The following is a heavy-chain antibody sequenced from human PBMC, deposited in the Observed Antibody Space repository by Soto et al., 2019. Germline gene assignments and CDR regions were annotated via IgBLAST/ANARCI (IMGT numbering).Heavy chain of an antibody. CDR3: ASGLRLHGRGDYGYY. CDR1: GYTFTSYY. V-gene: IGHV1-46*01. Sequence: ASVKVSCKASGYTFTSYYMHWVRQAPGQGLEWMGIINPSGGSTSYAQKFQGRVTMTRDTSTSTVYMELSSLRSEDTAVYYCASGLRLHGRGDYGYYWGQGTLVTVSS. CDR2: INPSGGST. D-gene: IGHD4-17*01. J-gene: IGHJ4*02.